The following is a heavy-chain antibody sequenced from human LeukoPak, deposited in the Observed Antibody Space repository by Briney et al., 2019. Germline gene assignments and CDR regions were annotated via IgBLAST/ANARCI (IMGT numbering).Heavy chain of an antibody. Sequence: SETLSLTCTVSGYSISSGYYWGWIRQPPGKGLEWIGSIYHSGSTYYNPSLKSRVTISVDTSKNQFSLKLSSVTAADTAVYYCARIQRMSYDFWSGYQAVGDYWGQGTLVTVSS. V-gene: IGHV4-38-2*02. CDR3: ARIQRMSYDFWSGYQAVGDY. J-gene: IGHJ4*02. D-gene: IGHD3-3*01. CDR1: GYSISSGYY. CDR2: IYHSGST.